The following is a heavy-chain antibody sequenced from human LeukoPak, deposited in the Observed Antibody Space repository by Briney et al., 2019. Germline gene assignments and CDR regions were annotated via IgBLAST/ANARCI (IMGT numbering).Heavy chain of an antibody. J-gene: IGHJ4*02. D-gene: IGHD5-24*01. CDR1: GGSIMTTNW. CDR3: ARSDGYNSDYFDH. Sequence: SGTLSLTCAVSGGSIMTTNWWSWVRQPPGKGLEWIGYIYYSGSTNYNPSLKSRVTISVDTSKNQFSLKLSSVTAADTAVYYCARSDGYNSDYFDHWGQGTLVTVSS. CDR2: IYYSGST. V-gene: IGHV4-4*02.